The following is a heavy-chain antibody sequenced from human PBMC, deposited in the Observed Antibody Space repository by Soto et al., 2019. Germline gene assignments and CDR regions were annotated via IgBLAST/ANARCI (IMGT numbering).Heavy chain of an antibody. J-gene: IGHJ6*02. CDR3: AKDIVGIAVAGPWGYGMEV. CDR1: GFTFDDYA. CDR2: ISGNRGRI. V-gene: IGHV3-9*01. Sequence: EVQLVESGGGLVQPGRSLILSCAASGFTFDDYAMHWVRQATGKGLEWVSGISGNRGRIGDADSVKGRVTISRDNAKKSLYLQMNSLRAEDTALYYCAKDIVGIAVAGPWGYGMEVWGQGTTVTVSS. D-gene: IGHD6-19*01.